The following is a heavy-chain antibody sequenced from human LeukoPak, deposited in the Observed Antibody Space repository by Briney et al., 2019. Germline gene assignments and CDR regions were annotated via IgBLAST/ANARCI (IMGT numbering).Heavy chain of an antibody. Sequence: SQTLSLTCTVSGGSISSGSYYWSWIRQPAGKGLEWIGSVSYSGSPYYNPSLKSRVTMSLDTSKNQFSLKLSSVTAADTAVYYCARTIGRKQIDYWGQGTLVTVSS. V-gene: IGHV4-61*02. CDR2: VSYSGSP. J-gene: IGHJ4*02. CDR3: ARTIGRKQIDY. CDR1: GGSISSGSYY. D-gene: IGHD5-24*01.